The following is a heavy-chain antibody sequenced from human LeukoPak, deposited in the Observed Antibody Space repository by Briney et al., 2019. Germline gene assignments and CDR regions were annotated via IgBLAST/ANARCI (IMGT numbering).Heavy chain of an antibody. Sequence: ASVKVSCKASGGTFSSYAISWVRQAPGQGLEWMGGIIPIFGTANYAQKFQGRVTITTDESTSTAYMELSSLRSEDTAVYYCAGGTPGVPYYYYMDVWGKGTTVTVSS. CDR1: GGTFSSYA. CDR2: IIPIFGTA. V-gene: IGHV1-69*05. D-gene: IGHD1-1*01. J-gene: IGHJ6*03. CDR3: AGGTPGVPYYYYMDV.